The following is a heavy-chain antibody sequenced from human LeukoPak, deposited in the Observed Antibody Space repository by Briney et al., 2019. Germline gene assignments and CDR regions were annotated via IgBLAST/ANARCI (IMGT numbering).Heavy chain of an antibody. D-gene: IGHD5-18*01. V-gene: IGHV3-21*01. CDR3: ARAGRGYSYGLPNY. CDR1: GFTFSGYS. Sequence: GGSLRLSCAGSGFTFSGYSMNWVRQAPGKGLEWVSSISSSSSYIYYADSVKGRFTISRDNAKNSLYLQMNSLRAEDTAVYYCARAGRGYSYGLPNYWGQGTLVTVSS. CDR2: ISSSSSYI. J-gene: IGHJ4*02.